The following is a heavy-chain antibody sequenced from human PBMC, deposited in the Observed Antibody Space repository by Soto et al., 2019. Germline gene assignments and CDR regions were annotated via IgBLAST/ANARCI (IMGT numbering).Heavy chain of an antibody. CDR1: GGSISSSSYY. CDR2: IYYSGST. D-gene: IGHD3-9*01. Sequence: SETLSLTCTVSGGSISSSSYYWGWIRPPPGKGLEWIGSIYYSGSTYYNPSLKSRVTISVDTSKNQFSLKLSSVTAADAAVYYWARGGLGSRFDPWGQGTLVTVSS. CDR3: ARGGLGSRFDP. V-gene: IGHV4-39*07. J-gene: IGHJ5*02.